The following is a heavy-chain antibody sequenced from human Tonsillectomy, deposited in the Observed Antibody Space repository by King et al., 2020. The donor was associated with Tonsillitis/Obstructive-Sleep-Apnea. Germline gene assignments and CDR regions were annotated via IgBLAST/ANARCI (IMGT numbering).Heavy chain of an antibody. D-gene: IGHD1-26*01. CDR2: IDPTDSYT. J-gene: IGHJ5*02. CDR1: GYSFTTYW. CDR3: AREGSGSYWNWFDP. Sequence: QLVQSGAEVKKPGESLRISCKGSGYSFTTYWITWVRQMPGKGLEWMGRIDPTDSYTNYNPSFQGHVTISVDKSISTAYLQWSSLKASDTAMYYCAREGSGSYWNWFDPWGQGTLVTVSS. V-gene: IGHV5-10-1*03.